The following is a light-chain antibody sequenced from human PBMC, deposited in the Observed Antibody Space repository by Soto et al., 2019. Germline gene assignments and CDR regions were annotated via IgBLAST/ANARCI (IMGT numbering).Light chain of an antibody. CDR3: QQYNKWPLT. CDR2: AVS. CDR1: ESLSSN. V-gene: IGKV3-15*01. Sequence: EIVMTQSPATLSVSPGERAILSCRASESLSSNLAWYQQKPGQAPRPLIYAVSTRATGIPARFSGSGSGTEFTLTISSLQSEDFAVYYCQQYNKWPLTFGGGTKVEIK. J-gene: IGKJ4*01.